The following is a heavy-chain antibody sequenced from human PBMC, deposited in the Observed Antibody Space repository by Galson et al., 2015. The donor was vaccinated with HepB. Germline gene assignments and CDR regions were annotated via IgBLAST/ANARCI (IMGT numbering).Heavy chain of an antibody. CDR2: IKQDGSEK. CDR1: GFTFSSYW. D-gene: IGHD3-10*01. Sequence: SLRLSCAASGFTFSSYWMSCVRQAPGKGLEWVANIKQDGSEKYYMDSVKGRFTISRDNAKNSLYLQMNSLGAEDTAVYYCARDVPMVRGVNGVYYYYYYYMDVWGKGTTVTVSS. J-gene: IGHJ6*03. V-gene: IGHV3-7*01. CDR3: ARDVPMVRGVNGVYYYYYYYMDV.